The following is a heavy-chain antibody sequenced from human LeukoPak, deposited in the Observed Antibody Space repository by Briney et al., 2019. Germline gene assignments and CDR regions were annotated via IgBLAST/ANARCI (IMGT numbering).Heavy chain of an antibody. V-gene: IGHV3-66*04. Sequence: PGGSLRLSCAASGFTVSSNYMSWVRQAPGKGLEWVSVIYSGGSTYYADSVKGRFTISRDNSKNTLYLQMNSLRAEDTAVYYWAGPRIAAAGWTAYWGQGTLVTVSS. D-gene: IGHD6-13*01. CDR3: AGPRIAAAGWTAY. CDR1: GFTVSSNY. J-gene: IGHJ4*02. CDR2: IYSGGST.